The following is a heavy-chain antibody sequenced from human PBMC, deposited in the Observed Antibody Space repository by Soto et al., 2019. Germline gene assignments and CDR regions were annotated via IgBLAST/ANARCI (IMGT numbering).Heavy chain of an antibody. V-gene: IGHV1-18*01. CDR3: ARDEGGYDILTGYYKAHHFDY. Sequence: GASVKVSCKASGYTFTHFYITWVRQAPGQGLEWMGAISPHNFNTNCAQKFRGRVTLTTEKSTNTAYMDLRSLTSDDTAVYYCARDEGGYDILTGYYKAHHFDYWGQGVPVTVSS. D-gene: IGHD3-9*01. CDR2: ISPHNFNT. CDR1: GYTFTHFY. J-gene: IGHJ4*02.